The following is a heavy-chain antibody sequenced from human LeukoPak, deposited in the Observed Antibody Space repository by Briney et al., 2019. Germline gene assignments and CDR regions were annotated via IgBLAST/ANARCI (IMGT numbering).Heavy chain of an antibody. D-gene: IGHD6-19*01. CDR2: ISGSGGST. CDR1: GFTFSSYA. Sequence: SGGSLRLSCAASGFTFSSYAMSWVRQAPGKGLEWVSAISGSGGSTYYADSVKGRFTISRDNSKNTLYLQMNSLRAEDTAVYYCAKDLQQWLSTPDYWGQGTLVTVSS. V-gene: IGHV3-23*01. J-gene: IGHJ4*02. CDR3: AKDLQQWLSTPDY.